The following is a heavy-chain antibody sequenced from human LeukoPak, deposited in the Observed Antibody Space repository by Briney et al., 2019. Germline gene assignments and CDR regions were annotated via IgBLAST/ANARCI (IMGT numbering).Heavy chain of an antibody. CDR3: AKGGKWDVTPFDY. Sequence: GGSLRLSCAASGFSFSSYAMTWARQAPVKGLEWISAISGDGTRTYYADSVKGRFTISRDNSKNTLYLEMSSLRVEDTAVYYCAKGGKWDVTPFDYWGQGTLVTVSS. V-gene: IGHV3-23*01. D-gene: IGHD1-26*01. CDR1: GFSFSSYA. J-gene: IGHJ4*02. CDR2: ISGDGTRT.